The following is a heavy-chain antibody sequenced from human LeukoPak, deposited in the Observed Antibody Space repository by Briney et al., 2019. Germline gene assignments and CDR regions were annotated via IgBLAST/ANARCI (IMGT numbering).Heavy chain of an antibody. Sequence: SETLSLTCTVSAGSISGSYWSWIRQPPGKGLEWIGYIHYSGSTNYNPSLKSRVTMSVDTSENQFSLKLSSVTAADTAVYYCARNQYYGSGSFDYWGQGTLVTVSS. V-gene: IGHV4-59*01. D-gene: IGHD3-10*01. J-gene: IGHJ4*02. CDR2: IHYSGST. CDR3: ARNQYYGSGSFDY. CDR1: AGSISGSY.